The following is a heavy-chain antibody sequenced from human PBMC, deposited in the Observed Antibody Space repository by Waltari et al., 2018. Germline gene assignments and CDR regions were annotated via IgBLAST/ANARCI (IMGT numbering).Heavy chain of an antibody. D-gene: IGHD1-20*01. Sequence: QVQLQESGPGLVKPSETLSLTCTVSGGSISSYYWSWIRQPPGKGLEWIGYIYYSGSTNYNPSLKSRVTISVDTSKNQFSLKLSSVTAADTAVYYCARNNQDYYYYYMDVWGKGTTVTVSS. J-gene: IGHJ6*03. V-gene: IGHV4-59*01. CDR2: IYYSGST. CDR3: ARNNQDYYYYYMDV. CDR1: GGSISSYY.